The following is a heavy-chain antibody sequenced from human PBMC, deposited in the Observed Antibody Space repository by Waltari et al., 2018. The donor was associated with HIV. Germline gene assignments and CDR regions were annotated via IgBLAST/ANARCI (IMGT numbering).Heavy chain of an antibody. V-gene: IGHV5-51*01. Sequence: EVQLVQSGAEVKKPGESLKISCKVSGYTFTNYWIGWVRQMPGKGLEWMGIIYPGDSDTRYSPSFQGQVTISADKSFSTAYLQWSSLKASDSAMYYCARLNDIVVVKSTSALDYWGQGSLVTVSS. J-gene: IGHJ4*02. CDR2: IYPGDSDT. D-gene: IGHD2-15*01. CDR1: GYTFTNYW. CDR3: ARLNDIVVVKSTSALDY.